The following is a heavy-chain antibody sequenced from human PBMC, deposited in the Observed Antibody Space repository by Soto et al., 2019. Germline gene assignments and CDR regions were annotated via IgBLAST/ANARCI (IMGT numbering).Heavy chain of an antibody. CDR1: GYTFTSYA. CDR2: INAGNGNT. J-gene: IGHJ4*02. Sequence: ASVKVSCKASGYTFTSYAMHWVRQAPGQRLEWMGWINAGNGNTKYSQKFQGRVTITRDTSASTAYMELSSLRSEDTAVYYCARDFRPEYSSSSSAPPSYWGQGTLVTVSS. CDR3: ARDFRPEYSSSSSAPPSY. D-gene: IGHD6-6*01. V-gene: IGHV1-3*01.